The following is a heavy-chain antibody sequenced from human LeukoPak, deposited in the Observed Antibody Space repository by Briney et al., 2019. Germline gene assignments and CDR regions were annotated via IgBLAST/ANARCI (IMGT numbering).Heavy chain of an antibody. CDR2: VHLNGAT. Sequence: SETLSLTCGVSGGSIITTNWWSWVRQPPSKGLEWIGEVHLNGATNYNPSLESRVSMSIDKSKNQLSLKLSSVTAADTATYYCTRESGAFSPFGFWGQGTLVTVSS. CDR1: GGSIITTNW. D-gene: IGHD1-26*01. V-gene: IGHV4-4*02. CDR3: TRESGAFSPFGF. J-gene: IGHJ4*02.